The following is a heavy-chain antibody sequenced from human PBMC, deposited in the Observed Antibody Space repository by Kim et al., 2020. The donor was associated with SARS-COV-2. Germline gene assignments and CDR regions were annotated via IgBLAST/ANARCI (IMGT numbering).Heavy chain of an antibody. J-gene: IGHJ4*02. Sequence: SETLSLTCAVYGGSFSGYYWSWIRQPPGKGLEWIGEINHSGSTNYNPSLKSRVTISVDTSKNQFSLKLSSVTAADTAVYYCARYKWLRGGGFDYWGQGTLVTVSS. CDR2: INHSGST. CDR3: ARYKWLRGGGFDY. CDR1: GGSFSGYY. V-gene: IGHV4-34*01. D-gene: IGHD5-12*01.